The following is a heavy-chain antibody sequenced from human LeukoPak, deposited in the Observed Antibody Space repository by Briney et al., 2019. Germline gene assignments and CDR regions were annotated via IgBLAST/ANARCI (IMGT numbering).Heavy chain of an antibody. CDR1: GFTFSSYS. V-gene: IGHV3-21*01. D-gene: IGHD3-22*01. J-gene: IGHJ5*02. CDR3: ARGEYYDSSGYYFLISNWFDP. Sequence: NPGGSLRLSCAASGFTFSSYSMNWVRQAPGKGLEWVSSIISSSSYIYYADSVKGRFTISRDNAKNSLYLQMNSLRAEDTAVYYCARGEYYDSSGYYFLISNWFDPWGQGTLVTVSS. CDR2: IISSSSYI.